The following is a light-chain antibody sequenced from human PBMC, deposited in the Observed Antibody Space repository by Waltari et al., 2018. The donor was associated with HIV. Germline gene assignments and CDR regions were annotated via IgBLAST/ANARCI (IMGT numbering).Light chain of an antibody. J-gene: IGLJ2*01. V-gene: IGLV2-8*01. CDR2: EVT. Sequence: QSALTQPPSAPGPPGQSVTISCTGTSRASGRYAFVSWYQVRPASFPKHIIYEVTKRPAVVPVLFSGSKSGNTASLTVSGLQTDDEADYYCSSYASNNTFVVFGGGTKLTVL. CDR1: SRASGRYAF. CDR3: SSYASNNTFVV.